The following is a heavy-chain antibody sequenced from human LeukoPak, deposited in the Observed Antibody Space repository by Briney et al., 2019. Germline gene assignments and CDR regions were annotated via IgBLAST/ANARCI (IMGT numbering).Heavy chain of an antibody. J-gene: IGHJ4*02. CDR1: GYTLTELS. Sequence: ASLKVSCKVSGYTLTELSMHWVRQAPGKGLEWMGGFDPEDGETIYAQKFQGRVTMTEDTSTDTAYMELSSLRSEDTAVYYCATRGYSSGWYGDYWGQGTLVTVSS. CDR2: FDPEDGET. D-gene: IGHD6-19*01. V-gene: IGHV1-24*01. CDR3: ATRGYSSGWYGDY.